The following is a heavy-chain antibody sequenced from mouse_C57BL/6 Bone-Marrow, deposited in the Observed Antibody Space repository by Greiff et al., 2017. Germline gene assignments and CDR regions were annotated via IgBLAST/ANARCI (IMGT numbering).Heavy chain of an antibody. CDR1: GFNIKDDY. Sequence: EVQLQESGAELVRPGASVKLSCTASGFNIKDDYMPWVKQRPEQGLEWIGWIDPENGDTEYASKFQGKATITADTSSNTAYLQLSSLTSEDTAVYYCTMGYGNSCYFDYWGQGTTLTVSS. CDR2: IDPENGDT. D-gene: IGHD1-1*01. CDR3: TMGYGNSCYFDY. J-gene: IGHJ2*01. V-gene: IGHV14-4*01.